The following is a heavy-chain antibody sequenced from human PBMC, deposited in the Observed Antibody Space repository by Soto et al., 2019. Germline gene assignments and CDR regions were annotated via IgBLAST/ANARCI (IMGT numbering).Heavy chain of an antibody. CDR3: ARSHYFDWLEDDY. CDR1: GGSFSGYY. D-gene: IGHD3-9*01. J-gene: IGHJ4*02. Sequence: SETLSLTCAVYGGSFSGYYWSWIRQPPGKGLEWIGEINHSGSTNYNPSLKSRVTISVDTSKNQFSLKLSSVTAADTAVYYCARSHYFDWLEDDYWGQGTLVTVSS. V-gene: IGHV4-34*01. CDR2: INHSGST.